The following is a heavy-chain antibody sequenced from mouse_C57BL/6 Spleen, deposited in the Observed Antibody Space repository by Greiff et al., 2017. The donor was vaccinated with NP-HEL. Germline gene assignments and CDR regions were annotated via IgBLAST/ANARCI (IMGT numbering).Heavy chain of an antibody. D-gene: IGHD2-4*01. Sequence: VQLQQSGAELAKPGASVKLSCKASGYTSTSYWMQWVKQRPGQGLEWIGYINPSSGYTKYNQTFKDKASLTADKSSRTAYMQLSSLTYEDSGVYYCARGLMGAMDYWGQGTSVTVSS. CDR1: GYTSTSYW. CDR2: INPSSGYT. J-gene: IGHJ4*01. CDR3: ARGLMGAMDY. V-gene: IGHV1-7*01.